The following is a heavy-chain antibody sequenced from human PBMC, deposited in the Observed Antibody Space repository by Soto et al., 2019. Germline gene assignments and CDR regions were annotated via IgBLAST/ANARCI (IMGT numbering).Heavy chain of an antibody. D-gene: IGHD3-10*01. Sequence: ASVKVSCKASGYTFNSYAMHWVRQAPGQRLEWMGWINAGNGNTKYSQKFQGRVTITRDTSASTVYMELSSLRSEDTAVYYCARDMGFGLSDYWGQGALVTVS. J-gene: IGHJ4*02. CDR3: ARDMGFGLSDY. CDR2: INAGNGNT. CDR1: GYTFNSYA. V-gene: IGHV1-3*01.